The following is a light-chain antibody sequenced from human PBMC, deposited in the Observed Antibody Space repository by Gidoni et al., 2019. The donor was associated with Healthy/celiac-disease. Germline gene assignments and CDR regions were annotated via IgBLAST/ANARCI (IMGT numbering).Light chain of an antibody. CDR1: QSVSSSY. V-gene: IGKV3-20*01. CDR2: GAS. Sequence: ETVLTQSPGTLSLSPGERATLPCRASQSVSSSYLAWYQQKPGQAPRLLIYGASSRATGIPDRFSGSGSGTDFTLTISRLEPEDFAVYYCQQYGSSPSLTFGGGTKVEIK. CDR3: QQYGSSPSLT. J-gene: IGKJ4*01.